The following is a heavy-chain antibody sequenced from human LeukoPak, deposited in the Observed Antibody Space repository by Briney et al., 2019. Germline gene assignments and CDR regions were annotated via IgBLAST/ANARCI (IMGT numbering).Heavy chain of an antibody. CDR3: AREAELEFDY. D-gene: IGHD1-1*01. Sequence: SETLSLTCTVSGGSISSHYWSWIRQPPGKGLEWIGYTYYSGSTNYNPSLKSRVTISVDTSKNQFSLKLSSVTAADTAVYYCAREAELEFDYWGQGTLVTVSS. J-gene: IGHJ4*02. V-gene: IGHV4-59*11. CDR2: TYYSGST. CDR1: GGSISSHY.